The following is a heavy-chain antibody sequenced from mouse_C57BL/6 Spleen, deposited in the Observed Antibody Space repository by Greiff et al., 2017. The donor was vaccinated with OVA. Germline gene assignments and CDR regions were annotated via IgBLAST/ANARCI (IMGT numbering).Heavy chain of an antibody. CDR2: ISGGGGNT. CDR3: ARRGGNYWLAY. CDR1: GFTFSSYT. J-gene: IGHJ3*01. V-gene: IGHV5-9*04. D-gene: IGHD2-1*01. Sequence: EVHLVESGGGLVKPGGSLKLSCAASGFTFSSYTMSWVRQTPEKRLEWVATISGGGGNTYYPDSVKGRFTISRANAKNTLYLQMSSLRSEDTAVYYCARRGGNYWLAYWGQGTLGTVS.